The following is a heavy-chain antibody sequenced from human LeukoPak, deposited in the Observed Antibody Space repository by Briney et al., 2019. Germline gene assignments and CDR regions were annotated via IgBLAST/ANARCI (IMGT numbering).Heavy chain of an antibody. V-gene: IGHV4-34*01. CDR1: GGSFSGYY. CDR3: ARARGEMDY. D-gene: IGHD2-21*01. CDR2: INHSGST. Sequence: PSETLSLTCAVSGGSFSGYYRSWIRQPPGKGLEWIGEINHSGSTNYNPYLKSRVTISVETSKNQFSLKLSSVTAADTAVYYCARARGEMDYWGQGTLVTVSS. J-gene: IGHJ4*02.